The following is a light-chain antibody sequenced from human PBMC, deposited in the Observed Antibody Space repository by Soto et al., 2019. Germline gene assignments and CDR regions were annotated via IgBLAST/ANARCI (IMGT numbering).Light chain of an antibody. CDR2: AAS. J-gene: IGKJ4*01. CDR1: QGISSY. V-gene: IGKV1-8*01. CDR3: QQYYSYLLT. Sequence: AIRMTQSPSSLSASTGDRVTMTCRSSQGISSYLAWYQQKPGKAPKLLIYAASTLQSGVPSRFSGSGSGTDFPLTISCLQSEDFATYYCQQYYSYLLTFGGGTKVDIK.